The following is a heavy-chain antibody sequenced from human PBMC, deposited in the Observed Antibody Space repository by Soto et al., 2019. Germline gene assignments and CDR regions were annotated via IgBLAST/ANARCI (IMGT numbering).Heavy chain of an antibody. Sequence: VGSLRLSCAASGFTFSDSWMNWVRQAPGKGLEWVANIKKDESVKYYVDSVKGRFTISRDNAKNSLYLQMNSLRAEDTAVYYCAKQRAGFGSGSDPYYFDYWGQGTLVRVSS. CDR3: AKQRAGFGSGSDPYYFDY. CDR1: GFTFSDSW. D-gene: IGHD3-10*01. V-gene: IGHV3-7*03. CDR2: IKKDESVK. J-gene: IGHJ4*02.